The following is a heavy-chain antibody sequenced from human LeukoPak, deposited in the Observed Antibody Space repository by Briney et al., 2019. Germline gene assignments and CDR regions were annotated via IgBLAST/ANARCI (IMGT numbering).Heavy chain of an antibody. J-gene: IGHJ4*02. V-gene: IGHV3-30-3*01. CDR3: ARGRFNYDSTGYSSFYY. D-gene: IGHD3-22*01. CDR1: GFTFSSYA. Sequence: GGSLRLSCAASGFTFSSYAMHWVRQAPGKGLEWVAVISYDGSNKYYADSVKGRFTISRDNAKNSVYLQMNSLRAEDTAVYYCARGRFNYDSTGYSSFYYWGQGTLVTVSS. CDR2: ISYDGSNK.